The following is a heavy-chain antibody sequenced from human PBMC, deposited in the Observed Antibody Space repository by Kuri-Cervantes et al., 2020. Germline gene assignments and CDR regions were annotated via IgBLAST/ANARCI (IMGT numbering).Heavy chain of an antibody. CDR3: ASRGRVVVPAAPEYYYYYMDV. J-gene: IGHJ6*03. Sequence: GGSLRLSCAASGFTVSSNYMSWVRQAPGKGLEWVSVIYSGGSTYYADSVKGRFTISRDNSKNTLYLQMNSLRAEDTAVYYCASRGRVVVPAAPEYYYYYMDVWGKGTTVTVSS. D-gene: IGHD2-2*01. CDR2: IYSGGST. CDR1: GFTVSSNY. V-gene: IGHV3-53*01.